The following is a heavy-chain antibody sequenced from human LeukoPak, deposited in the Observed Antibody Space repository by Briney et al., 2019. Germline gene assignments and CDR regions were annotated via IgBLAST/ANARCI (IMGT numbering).Heavy chain of an antibody. V-gene: IGHV3-21*01. J-gene: IGHJ4*02. D-gene: IGHD7-27*01. CDR1: GFTFSSYS. CDR3: ARDRNWGGETEFDY. Sequence: GGPLRLSCAASGFTFSSYSMNWVRQAPGKGLEWVSSISSSSSYIYYADSVKGRFTISRDNAKNSLYLQMNSLRAEDTAVYYCARDRNWGGETEFDYWGQGTLVTVSS. CDR2: ISSSSSYI.